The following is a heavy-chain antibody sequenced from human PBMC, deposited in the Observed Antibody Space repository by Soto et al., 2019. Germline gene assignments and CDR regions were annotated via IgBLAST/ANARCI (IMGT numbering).Heavy chain of an antibody. V-gene: IGHV4-59*01. Sequence: PSETLSLTCTVSGGSISSYYWSWIRQPPGKGLEWIGYIYYSGSTNYNPSLKSRVTISVDTSKNQFSLNLSSVTAADTAVYYCARSPNRGWEIWGFHYWGQGTLVTVSS. CDR1: GGSISSYY. J-gene: IGHJ4*02. CDR3: ARSPNRGWEIWGFHY. CDR2: IYYSGST. D-gene: IGHD3-16*01.